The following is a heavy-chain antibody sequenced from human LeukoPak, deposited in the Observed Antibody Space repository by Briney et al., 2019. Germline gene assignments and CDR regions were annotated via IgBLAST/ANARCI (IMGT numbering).Heavy chain of an antibody. V-gene: IGHV1-2*02. Sequence: ASVKVSCKASGYTFTGYDMHWVRQAPGQGLEWMGWINPNSGGTNYAQKCQGRVTMTRDTSISTAYMALSRPRSGDRAVDYCASGRLQNEDYWGQGTLVTVSS. CDR3: ASGRLQNEDY. CDR2: INPNSGGT. D-gene: IGHD5-24*01. CDR1: GYTFTGYD. J-gene: IGHJ4*02.